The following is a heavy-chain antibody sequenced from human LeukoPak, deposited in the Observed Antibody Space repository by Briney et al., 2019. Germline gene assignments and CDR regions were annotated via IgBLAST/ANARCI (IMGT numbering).Heavy chain of an antibody. Sequence: SETLSLTCTVSGGSISSYYWIWIRQPAGKGLEWIGRIYTSGSTNYNPSLKSRVTMSVDTSKNQFSLKLSSVAAADTAGYYCARDEGSGYPIDYWGQGTLVTVSS. CDR3: ARDEGSGYPIDY. CDR2: IYTSGST. CDR1: GGSISSYY. J-gene: IGHJ4*02. V-gene: IGHV4-4*07. D-gene: IGHD3-22*01.